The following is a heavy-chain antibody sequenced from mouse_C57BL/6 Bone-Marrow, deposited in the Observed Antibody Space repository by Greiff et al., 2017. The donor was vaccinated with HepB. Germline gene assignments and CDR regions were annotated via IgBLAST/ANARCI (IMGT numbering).Heavy chain of an antibody. CDR2: ISSGGSYT. Sequence: DVQLVESGGDLVKPGGSLKLSCAASGFTFSSYGMSWVRQTPDKRLEWVATISSGGSYTYYPDSVKGRFTISRDNAKNTLYLQMSSLKSEDTAMYYCARHELRPFADWGQGTLVTVSA. D-gene: IGHD1-2*01. CDR3: ARHELRPFAD. V-gene: IGHV5-6*01. CDR1: GFTFSSYG. J-gene: IGHJ3*01.